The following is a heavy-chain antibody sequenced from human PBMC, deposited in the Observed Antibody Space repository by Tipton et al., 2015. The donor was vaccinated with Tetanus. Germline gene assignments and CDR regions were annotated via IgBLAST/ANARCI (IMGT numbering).Heavy chain of an antibody. CDR2: IYYSGST. CDR1: GASFRNDGYY. V-gene: IGHV4-31*01. J-gene: IGHJ6*02. CDR3: ARDRGVRGGYYYYHGMDV. D-gene: IGHD3-10*01. Sequence: TLSLTCTVSGASFRNDGYYWSWVRQHPGRGLEWIGYIYYSGSTYYNPSLKSPVTISVDTSKNQFSLTVSSVTAADTAVYYCARDRGVRGGYYYYHGMDVWGQGTTVTVSS.